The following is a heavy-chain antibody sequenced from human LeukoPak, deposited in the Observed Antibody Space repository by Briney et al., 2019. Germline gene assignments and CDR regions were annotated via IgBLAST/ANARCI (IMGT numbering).Heavy chain of an antibody. Sequence: SETMSPTSTVAAASISSSSYYWGWIRQPPGKGLDWTGSIYYSRSTYYNPSLKSRVTISVDTSKNQFSLKLSSVTAADTAVYYCARREAGTSHFDYWGQGTLVTVSS. V-gene: IGHV4-39*01. CDR1: AASISSSSYY. D-gene: IGHD1-7*01. CDR3: ARREAGTSHFDY. CDR2: IYYSRST. J-gene: IGHJ4*02.